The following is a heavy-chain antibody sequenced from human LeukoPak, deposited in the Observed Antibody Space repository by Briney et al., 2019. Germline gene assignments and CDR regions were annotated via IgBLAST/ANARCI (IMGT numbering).Heavy chain of an antibody. D-gene: IGHD6-13*01. V-gene: IGHV3-74*01. CDR3: ARGIVAVGNIDY. CDR1: GFSFRVFC. Sequence: GGTLRLSCAASGFSFRVFCVHWVRHAQAKGPVLVSRIKTDGSITNYADYVNGQFTISRDNAKNTLYLQMNSLRAEDTAVYYCARGIVAVGNIDYWGQGTLVTVSS. CDR2: IKTDGSIT. J-gene: IGHJ4*02.